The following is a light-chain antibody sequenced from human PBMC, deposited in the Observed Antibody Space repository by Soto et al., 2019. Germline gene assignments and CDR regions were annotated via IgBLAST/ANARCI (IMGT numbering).Light chain of an antibody. J-gene: IGKJ1*01. CDR1: QSISNW. V-gene: IGKV1-5*03. CDR2: KAS. CDR3: QQYNSNSWT. Sequence: DIQMTQSPSTLSASVGDRVTITCRASQSISNWLAWYQQKPGKAPKLLIYKASSLESGVPSRFSGSGSGTEFTLTISSLQPDDFATYYCQQYNSNSWTFGQGTKVDIK.